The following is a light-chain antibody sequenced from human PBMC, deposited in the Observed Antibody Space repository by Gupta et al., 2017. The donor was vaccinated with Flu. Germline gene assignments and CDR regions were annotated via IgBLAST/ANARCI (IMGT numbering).Light chain of an antibody. J-gene: IGLJ2*01. CDR2: DVT. CDR1: SSDVGGYDD. CDR3: SAYITTTLDVA. Sequence: QSAPTQPASVSWSPGPSITISSTGISSDVGGYDDVSWYQQHPGKAPKLMIYDVTNRPSGVSNRFSGSKSGNTASLTISGLQDEDEADYYCSAYITTTLDVAFGGGTKLTVL. V-gene: IGLV2-14*03.